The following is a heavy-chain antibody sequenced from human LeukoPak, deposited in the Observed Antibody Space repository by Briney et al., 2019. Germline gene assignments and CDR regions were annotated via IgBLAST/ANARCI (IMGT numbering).Heavy chain of an antibody. Sequence: GGSLRLSCAASGFTFSGSAIHWVRQASGKGLEWVGRIRSKANSYATTDVASVRGRFSISRDDSKNTAYLQMNSLKTEDTAVYYCTRPSYDSSVSGVVYWGQGTLVTVSS. CDR1: GFTFSGSA. CDR2: IRSKANSYAT. CDR3: TRPSYDSSVSGVVY. V-gene: IGHV3-73*01. D-gene: IGHD3-22*01. J-gene: IGHJ4*02.